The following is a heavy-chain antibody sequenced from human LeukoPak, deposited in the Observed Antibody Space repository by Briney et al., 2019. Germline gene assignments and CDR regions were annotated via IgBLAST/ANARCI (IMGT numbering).Heavy chain of an antibody. V-gene: IGHV3-23*01. J-gene: IGHJ6*02. CDR1: GXTFSSYA. D-gene: IGHD2-15*01. CDR2: INVSGGST. CDR3: AKYGRSGYSSGMDV. Sequence: GGSLRLSCVASGXTFSSYAMTWVRQAPGKGREWVSTINVSGGSTYYADSVKGRFTLSRDNSKNTLYLQMNSLRAEDTAVYYCAKYGRSGYSSGMDVWGQGTTVTVSS.